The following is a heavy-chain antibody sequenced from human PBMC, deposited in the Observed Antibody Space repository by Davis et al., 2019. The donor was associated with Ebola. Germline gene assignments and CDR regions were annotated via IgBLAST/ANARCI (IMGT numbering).Heavy chain of an antibody. J-gene: IGHJ4*02. CDR1: GGSFSGYY. CDR3: ARRLVAVGV. CDR2: INHSGST. Sequence: PSETLSLTCAVYGGSFSGYYWSWIRQPPGKGLEWIGEINHSGSTNYNPSLKSRVTISVDTSKNQFSLKLSSVTAADTAVYYCARRLVAVGVWGQGTLVTVSS. D-gene: IGHD6-19*01. V-gene: IGHV4-34*01.